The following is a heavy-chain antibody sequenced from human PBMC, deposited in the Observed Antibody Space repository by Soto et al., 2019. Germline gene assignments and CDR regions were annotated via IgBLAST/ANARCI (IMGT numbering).Heavy chain of an antibody. CDR2: INHSGTS. J-gene: IGHJ6*02. CDR3: ARARFDSWSHIYYGLDV. V-gene: IGHV4-34*01. CDR1: GGSFSGYS. Sequence: PSETLSLTDAVYGGSFSGYSWTWLRQPPGQGLGWIGDINHSGTSNYNAALKSRVTTSVDTSKRQFPLRATAVTAAESAVYYCARARFDSWSHIYYGLDVWGQGTTVTVSS. D-gene: IGHD3-3*01.